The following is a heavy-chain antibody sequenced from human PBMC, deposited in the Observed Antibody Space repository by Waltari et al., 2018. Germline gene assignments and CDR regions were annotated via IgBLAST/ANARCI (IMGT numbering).Heavy chain of an antibody. CDR1: GFTFSNNY. V-gene: IGHV3-66*02. J-gene: IGHJ4*02. CDR3: ARNPRYDSPD. D-gene: IGHD3-22*01. CDR2: IYSGGYT. Sequence: EVQLAESGGGWVRLGGSWRFPFAPSGFTFSNNYMSWFPQAPGKGLEWVSLIYSGGYTQYADSVKGRFTISRDNSKNTLYLQMNSLRVEDTAVYYCARNPRYDSPDWGQGTLVTVSS.